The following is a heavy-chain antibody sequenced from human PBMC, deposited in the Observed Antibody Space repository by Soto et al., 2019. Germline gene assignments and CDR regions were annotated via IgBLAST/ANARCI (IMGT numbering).Heavy chain of an antibody. J-gene: IGHJ5*02. Sequence: SETLSLTCTVSCGSISSGGYYWSWIRQHPGKGLEWIGYIYYSGSTYYNPSLKSRVTISVDTSKNQFSLKLSSVTAADTAVYYCARDVAAAGFDPWGQGTLVTVSS. CDR1: CGSISSGGYY. V-gene: IGHV4-31*03. CDR3: ARDVAAAGFDP. D-gene: IGHD6-13*01. CDR2: IYYSGST.